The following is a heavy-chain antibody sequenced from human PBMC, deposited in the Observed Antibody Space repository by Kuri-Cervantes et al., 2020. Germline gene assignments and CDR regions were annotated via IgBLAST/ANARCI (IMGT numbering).Heavy chain of an antibody. J-gene: IGHJ5*02. CDR1: GGTFSSYA. Sequence: KVSCKASGGTFSSYAISWVRQAPGQGLEWMGGIIPIFGTANYAQKFQGRVTITADESTSTAYMELSSLRPEDTAVYYCARARITMVRGVHEGWFDPWGQGTLVTVSS. D-gene: IGHD3-10*01. CDR2: IIPIFGTA. V-gene: IGHV1-69*01. CDR3: ARARITMVRGVHEGWFDP.